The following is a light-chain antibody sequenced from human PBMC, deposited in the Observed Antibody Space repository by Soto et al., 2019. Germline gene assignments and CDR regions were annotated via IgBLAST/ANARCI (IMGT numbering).Light chain of an antibody. CDR3: QERSNWPRRT. J-gene: IGKJ1*01. V-gene: IGKV3-11*01. CDR2: DVS. CDR1: QSVSSY. Sequence: EIVLTQSPATLSLSPGERATLSCRASQSVSSYLAWYQQKPGQAPRLLIYDVSNRATGIPARFSGSGSGTDFTLTISSLEPEDFAVYYCQERSNWPRRTFGQGTKVEI.